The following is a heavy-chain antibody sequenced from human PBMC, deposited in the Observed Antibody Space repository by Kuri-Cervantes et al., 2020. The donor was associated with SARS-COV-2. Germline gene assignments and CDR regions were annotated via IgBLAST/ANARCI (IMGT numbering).Heavy chain of an antibody. D-gene: IGHD3/OR15-3a*01. CDR2: VSYNGAT. Sequence: SETLSLTCTVSGDSITNYYLTWIRQPPGKGLEWNGSVSYNGATAYNPTLKSRVTMSLDTSKNQFSLRLSSVTAADTAVYYCRGRVDFSSVDYWGQGTLVTVSS. V-gene: IGHV4-59*01. CDR1: GDSITNYY. J-gene: IGHJ4*02. CDR3: RGRVDFSSVDY.